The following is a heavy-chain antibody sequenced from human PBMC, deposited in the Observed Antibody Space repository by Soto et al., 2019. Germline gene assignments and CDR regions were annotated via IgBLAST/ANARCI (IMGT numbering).Heavy chain of an antibody. Sequence: PGESLKISCKGSGYSFTSYWIGWVRQMPGKGLEWMGIIYPGDSDTRYSPSFQGQVTISADKSISTAYLQWSSLKASDTAMYYCARQESRIFLVVKDYYYYYGMDVRGQGTKVIVSS. V-gene: IGHV5-51*01. J-gene: IGHJ6*02. D-gene: IGHD2-2*01. CDR2: IYPGDSDT. CDR1: GYSFTSYW. CDR3: ARQESRIFLVVKDYYYYYGMDV.